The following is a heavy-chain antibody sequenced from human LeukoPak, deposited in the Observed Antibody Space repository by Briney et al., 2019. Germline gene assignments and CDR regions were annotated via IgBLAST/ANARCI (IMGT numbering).Heavy chain of an antibody. V-gene: IGHV3-23*01. CDR1: GFTFSSYA. D-gene: IGHD3-3*01. Sequence: HTGGSLRLSCAASGFTFSSYAMSWVRQAPGKGLEWVSAISGSGGSTYYADSVKGRFTISRDNSKNTLYLQMNSLRAEDTAVYYCAKCSWWSGYYHCLDVWGQGTTVTVSS. J-gene: IGHJ6*02. CDR3: AKCSWWSGYYHCLDV. CDR2: ISGSGGST.